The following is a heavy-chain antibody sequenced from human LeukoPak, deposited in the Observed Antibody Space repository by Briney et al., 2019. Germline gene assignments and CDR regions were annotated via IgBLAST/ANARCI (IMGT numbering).Heavy chain of an antibody. D-gene: IGHD2-2*01. CDR3: ARDLVWGYCGSTSCSYVDV. J-gene: IGHJ6*03. V-gene: IGHV3-30-3*01. Sequence: PGGSLRLSCAASGFTFSSYAMHWVRQAPGKGLEWVAVISYDGSNKYYADSVKGRFTISRDNSKNTLYLQMNSLRAEDTAVYYCARDLVWGYCGSTSCSYVDVWGKGTTVTVSS. CDR1: GFTFSSYA. CDR2: ISYDGSNK.